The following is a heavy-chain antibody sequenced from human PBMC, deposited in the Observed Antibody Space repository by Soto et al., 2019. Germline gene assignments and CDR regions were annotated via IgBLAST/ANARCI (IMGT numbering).Heavy chain of an antibody. CDR3: ARDGYCSGGSCYESY. D-gene: IGHD2-15*01. CDR1: GGTFSSYT. J-gene: IGHJ4*02. CDR2: IIPILGIA. V-gene: IGHV1-69*08. Sequence: QVQLVQSGAEVKKPGSSVKVSCKASGGTFSSYTISWVRQAPGQGLEWMGRIIPILGIAHYAQKFQGRVTITADKSTSTAYMEQSSLRSEDTAVYYCARDGYCSGGSCYESYWGQGTLVTVSS.